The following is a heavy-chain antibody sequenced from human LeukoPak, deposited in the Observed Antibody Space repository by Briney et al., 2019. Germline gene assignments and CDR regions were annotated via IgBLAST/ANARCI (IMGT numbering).Heavy chain of an antibody. Sequence: GGSLRLSCAASGFTLSVYWMHWVRQAPGKGLMWLSRINKDGSSTTYADSVKGRFTISRDNAKNTLYLQMNSLRAEDTAIYYCVRGIEVAGTFSWFDPWGQGTLVTVSS. J-gene: IGHJ5*02. CDR3: VRGIEVAGTFSWFDP. CDR2: INKDGSST. V-gene: IGHV3-74*01. CDR1: GFTLSVYW. D-gene: IGHD6-19*01.